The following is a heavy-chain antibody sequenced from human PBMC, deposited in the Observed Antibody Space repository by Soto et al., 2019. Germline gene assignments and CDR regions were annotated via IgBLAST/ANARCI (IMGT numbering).Heavy chain of an antibody. D-gene: IGHD2-2*01. CDR3: ARVRIVLVPTASDFYYYMDV. Sequence: GASVKVSCKTSGYTFTSYDINWVRQATGQGLEWMGWMNPNSGNTGYAQKFQGRVTMTRDTSISTAYMELSSLRSEDTAVYYCARVRIVLVPTASDFYYYMDVWGKGTTVTVSS. CDR2: MNPNSGNT. V-gene: IGHV1-8*01. CDR1: GYTFTSYD. J-gene: IGHJ6*03.